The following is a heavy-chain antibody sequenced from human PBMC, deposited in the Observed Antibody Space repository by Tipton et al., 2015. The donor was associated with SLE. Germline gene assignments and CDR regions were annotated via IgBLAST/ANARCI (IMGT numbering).Heavy chain of an antibody. J-gene: IGHJ2*01. D-gene: IGHD5-18*01. V-gene: IGHV4-55*01. CDR3: ARVDTSTDWHFDL. Sequence: SRITMSVDTSKNQFYLKLSSVTAADTAVYYCARVDTSTDWHFDLWGRGTLVTVSS.